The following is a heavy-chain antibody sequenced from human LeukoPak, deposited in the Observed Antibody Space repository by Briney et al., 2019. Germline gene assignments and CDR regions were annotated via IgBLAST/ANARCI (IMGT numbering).Heavy chain of an antibody. J-gene: IGHJ6*02. CDR1: GGTFSSYA. V-gene: IGHV1-69*13. D-gene: IGHD4-11*01. CDR2: IIPIFGTA. CDR3: ARDYSNYVYYYYDMDV. Sequence: SVKVSCKASGGTFSSYAISWVRQAPGQGLEWMGGIIPIFGTANYAQKFQGRVTITADESTSTAYMELSSLRSEDTAVYYCARDYSNYVYYYYDMDVWGQGTTVTVSS.